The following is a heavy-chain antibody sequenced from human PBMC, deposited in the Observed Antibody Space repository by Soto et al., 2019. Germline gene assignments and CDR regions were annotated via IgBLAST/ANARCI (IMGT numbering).Heavy chain of an antibody. V-gene: IGHV3-7*01. CDR2: INQDGSER. CDR3: VCGGNFFVY. CDR1: GFTFSTYW. Sequence: EVQLVESGGGLVQPGGSLRLPCAASGFTFSTYWMTWVRSPPGKGLEWVASINQDGSERYYVDSVRGRFTISRDNAKNSLYLQMNSLRAEDTAVYYCVCGGNFFVYWGQGTLVTVSP. J-gene: IGHJ4*02. D-gene: IGHD3-16*01.